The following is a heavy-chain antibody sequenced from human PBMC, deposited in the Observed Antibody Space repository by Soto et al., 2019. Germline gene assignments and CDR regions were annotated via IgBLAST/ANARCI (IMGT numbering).Heavy chain of an antibody. CDR3: ARHLEYRGYFGD. V-gene: IGHV4-39*01. J-gene: IGHJ4*02. CDR2: IYYSGST. Sequence: QLQLQESGPGLVKPSETLSLTCTVSGGSISSSSYYWGWIRQPPGKGLECIGSIYYSGSTYYNPSLKSRVTISVDTSKNHFSLKLSSVTAADTAIYYCARHLEYRGYFGDWGQGTLVTVSS. CDR1: GGSISSSSYY. D-gene: IGHD1-26*01.